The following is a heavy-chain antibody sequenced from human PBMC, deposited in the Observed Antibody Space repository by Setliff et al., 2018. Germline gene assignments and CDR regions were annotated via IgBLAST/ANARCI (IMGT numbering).Heavy chain of an antibody. V-gene: IGHV3-49*04. CDR1: GFTFGDYA. Sequence: GGSLRLSCTASGFTFGDYAMSWVRQAPGKGLERVGFIRSKAYGGTTEYAASVKGRFTISRDDSKSIAYLQMNSLKTEDPAVYYCARVGRQLVYYYYGMDVWGQGTTVTVSS. J-gene: IGHJ6*02. CDR3: ARVGRQLVYYYYGMDV. D-gene: IGHD6-13*01. CDR2: IRSKAYGGTT.